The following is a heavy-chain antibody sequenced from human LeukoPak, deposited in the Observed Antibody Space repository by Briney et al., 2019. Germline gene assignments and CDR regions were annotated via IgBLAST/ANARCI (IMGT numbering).Heavy chain of an antibody. J-gene: IGHJ4*02. CDR3: ARAPERASIGDY. Sequence: ASVKVSCKASGYTFTTYYMHWVRQAPGQGLEWMGIINPSGGSTNYAQKLQGRVTMTRDTSTSTVYMELSSLRSEDTAVYYCARAPERASIGDYWGQGTLVTVSS. CDR2: INPSGGST. D-gene: IGHD5-12*01. V-gene: IGHV1-46*01. CDR1: GYTFTTYY.